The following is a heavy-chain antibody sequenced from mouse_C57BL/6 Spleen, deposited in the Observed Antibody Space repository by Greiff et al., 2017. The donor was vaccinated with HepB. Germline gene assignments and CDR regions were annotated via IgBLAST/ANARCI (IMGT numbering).Heavy chain of an antibody. Sequence: VQLQQSGAELARPGASVKLSCKASGYTFTSYGISWVKQRTGQGLEWIGEIYPRSGNTYYNEKFKGKATLTADKSSSTAYMELRSLTSEDSAVYFCARSGDYDGGYFDYWGQGTTLTVSS. CDR1: GYTFTSYG. J-gene: IGHJ2*01. CDR2: IYPRSGNT. V-gene: IGHV1-81*01. CDR3: ARSGDYDGGYFDY. D-gene: IGHD2-4*01.